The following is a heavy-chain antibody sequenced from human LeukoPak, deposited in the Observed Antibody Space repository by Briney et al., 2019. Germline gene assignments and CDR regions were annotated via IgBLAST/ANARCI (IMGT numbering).Heavy chain of an antibody. V-gene: IGHV4-39*01. CDR1: GDSISNRSYY. D-gene: IGHD6-13*01. J-gene: IGHJ5*02. Sequence: PSETLSLTCTVSGDSISNRSYYWGWIRQPPGKGLEWIGSVYYSGSTYYNPSLESRVTISVDTSKNQFSLRLSSVTAADTAVYYCARHRVAAAEPGKYNWLDPWGQGTLVTVSS. CDR2: VYYSGST. CDR3: ARHRVAAAEPGKYNWLDP.